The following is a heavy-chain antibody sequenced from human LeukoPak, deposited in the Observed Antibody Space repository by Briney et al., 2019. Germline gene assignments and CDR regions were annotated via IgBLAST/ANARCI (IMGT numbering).Heavy chain of an antibody. Sequence: SETLSLTCTVSGGSISSYYWSWIRQPPGKGLEWIGYIYYSGSTNYNPSLKSRVTISVDTSKNQFSLKLSSVTAADTAVYYCARSHAWSGYYVDYWGQGTVVTVSS. D-gene: IGHD3-3*01. V-gene: IGHV4-59*01. CDR3: ARSHAWSGYYVDY. CDR2: IYYSGST. CDR1: GGSISSYY. J-gene: IGHJ4*02.